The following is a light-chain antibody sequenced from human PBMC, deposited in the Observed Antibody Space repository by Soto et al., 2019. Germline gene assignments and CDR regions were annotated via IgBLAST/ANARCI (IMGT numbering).Light chain of an antibody. Sequence: QSVLTQPPSVSAAPGQKVTISCSGSSSNIGGNSVSWYQQLPGTAPKLLIYDDNKRPSGIPDRFSGSKSGTSATLGITGFQTGDEADYYCGSWDSSMSAYVLATGT. CDR2: DDN. CDR3: GSWDSSMSAYV. V-gene: IGLV1-51*01. J-gene: IGLJ1*01. CDR1: SSNIGGNS.